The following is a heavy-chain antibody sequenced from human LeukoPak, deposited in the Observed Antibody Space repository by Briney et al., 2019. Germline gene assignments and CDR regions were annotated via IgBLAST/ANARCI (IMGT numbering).Heavy chain of an antibody. CDR3: ARDHVFDY. Sequence: SQTLSLTCAVSGGSISSGGYSWSWIRQPPGKGLEWIGYIYHSGSTYYNPSLKSRVTISVDRSKNQFSLKPSSVTAADTAVYYCARDHVFDYWGQGTLVTVSS. V-gene: IGHV4-30-2*01. CDR2: IYHSGST. CDR1: GGSISSGGYS. J-gene: IGHJ4*02.